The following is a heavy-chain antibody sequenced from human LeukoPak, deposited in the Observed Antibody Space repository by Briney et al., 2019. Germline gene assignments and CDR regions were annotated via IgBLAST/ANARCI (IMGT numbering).Heavy chain of an antibody. CDR2: ISGSGVDT. Sequence: GGSLRLSCAASGFIFSNYAMSWVRQAPGKGLEWVPAISGSGVDTYYTGSVKGRFTISRDNSKNRLYVQMNSLRDDDTAVYYCAKTVGTDDFWRGVLDYWGQGTLVTASS. CDR3: AKTVGTDDFWRGVLDY. D-gene: IGHD3-3*01. J-gene: IGHJ4*02. V-gene: IGHV3-23*01. CDR1: GFIFSNYA.